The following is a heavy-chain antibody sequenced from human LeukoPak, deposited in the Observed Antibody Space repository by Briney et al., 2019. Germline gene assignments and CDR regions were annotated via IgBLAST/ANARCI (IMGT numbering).Heavy chain of an antibody. D-gene: IGHD1-26*01. CDR3: ARVVVRGATNSFGFDY. Sequence: GGSLRLSCSASGFIFSSYSMHWVRQAPGKGLEYVSAIRRNGGSTYYANSVKGSFTISRDNSKNTLYRQLERLRDEDLAMYYSARVVVRGATNSFGFDYWGQGTLVTVSS. V-gene: IGHV3-64*01. J-gene: IGHJ4*02. CDR1: GFIFSSYS. CDR2: IRRNGGST.